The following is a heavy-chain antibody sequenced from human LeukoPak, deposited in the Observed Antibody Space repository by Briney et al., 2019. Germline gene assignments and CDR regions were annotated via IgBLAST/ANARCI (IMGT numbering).Heavy chain of an antibody. D-gene: IGHD4-17*01. J-gene: IGHJ3*02. Sequence: PGGSLTLSCTASGLTFSNYATTWVRQAPGKGLEWVSSITGSGRGTYYADSVKGHFSVSRDNSQNTVFLHMNSLRADDTALYYCSKDPNGDYVGAFDMWGPGTMVTVSS. CDR2: ITGSGRGT. CDR3: SKDPNGDYVGAFDM. V-gene: IGHV3-23*01. CDR1: GLTFSNYA.